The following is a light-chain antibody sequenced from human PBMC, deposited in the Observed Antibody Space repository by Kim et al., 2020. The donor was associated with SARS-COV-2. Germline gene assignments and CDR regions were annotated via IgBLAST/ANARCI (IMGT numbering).Light chain of an antibody. CDR3: MIWHSNACV. V-gene: IGLV5-45*02. J-gene: IGLJ3*02. CDR2: YKSDSNK. Sequence: QPVLTQPSSLSASPGASASLTCTLRSGINVGSYRIYWYQQKPGSPPQFLLNYKSDSNKQQGSGVPSRFSGSKDSSANAGILLISGLQSEDEADYYCMIWHSNACVFGGGTQLTVL. CDR1: SGINVGSYR.